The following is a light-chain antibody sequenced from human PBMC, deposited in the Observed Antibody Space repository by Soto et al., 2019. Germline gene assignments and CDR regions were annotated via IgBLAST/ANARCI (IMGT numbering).Light chain of an antibody. CDR2: DVS. CDR1: SGDVGGYNH. Sequence: QSVLTQPASVSGSPGQSITISCTGTSGDVGGYNHVSWYQQHPGKAPKLLIYDVSNRPSGVSNRYSASKSGNTASLTISGLQAEDEADYSCKSFATTFYVFGTGTKVTVL. J-gene: IGLJ1*01. CDR3: KSFATTFYV. V-gene: IGLV2-14*03.